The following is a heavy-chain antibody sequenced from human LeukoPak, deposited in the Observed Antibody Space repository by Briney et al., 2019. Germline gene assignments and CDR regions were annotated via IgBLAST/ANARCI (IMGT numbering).Heavy chain of an antibody. CDR2: INHSGST. J-gene: IGHJ2*01. CDR3: ARGVARHRYFYL. V-gene: IGHV4-34*01. Sequence: SETLSPTCAVYGGSSGGYCTSWIRQPPGKGLEWIGEINHSGSTNYIPSLKSRVTISVDTSKNQFSLKLSSVTAADTSVYYCARGVARHRYFYLSGRGTLFTVSS. CDR1: GGSSGGYC.